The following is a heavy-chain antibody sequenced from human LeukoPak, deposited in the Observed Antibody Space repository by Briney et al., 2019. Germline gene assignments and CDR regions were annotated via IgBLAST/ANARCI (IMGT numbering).Heavy chain of an antibody. Sequence: GGSLRLSCAASGFTFSSYGMHWVRQAPGKGLEWVAVISYDGSNKYYADSVKGRFTISRDNSKNTLYLQMNSLRAEDTAVYYCARVFAAAAHYGMDVWGQGTTVTVSS. J-gene: IGHJ6*02. CDR2: ISYDGSNK. V-gene: IGHV3-30*19. CDR1: GFTFSSYG. D-gene: IGHD6-13*01. CDR3: ARVFAAAAHYGMDV.